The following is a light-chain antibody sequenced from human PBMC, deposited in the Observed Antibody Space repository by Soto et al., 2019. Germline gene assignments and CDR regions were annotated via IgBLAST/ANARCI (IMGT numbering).Light chain of an antibody. CDR3: SSYTSSSTLEYV. Sequence: QSVLTQPASVSGSPGQSITISCAGTSSDVGGYNYVSWYQQHPGKAPRLIIYDVSNRPSGVSNRFSGSKSGNTASLTISGLQAEDELDYSCSSYTSSSTLEYVFGTGTKLTVL. CDR2: DVS. V-gene: IGLV2-14*01. CDR1: SSDVGGYNY. J-gene: IGLJ1*01.